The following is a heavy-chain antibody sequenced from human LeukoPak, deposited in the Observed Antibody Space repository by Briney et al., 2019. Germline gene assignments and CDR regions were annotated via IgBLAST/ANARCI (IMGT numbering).Heavy chain of an antibody. V-gene: IGHV3-21*01. Sequence: GGSLRLSCAASGFSFSSYSMNWVRQAPGKGLGWVSTISSSSSYIYYADSAKGRFTISRDNAKNSLYLQMNSLRAEDTAVYYCARDLRFGELLNPTAGSYWGQGTLVTVSS. CDR3: ARDLRFGELLNPTAGSY. J-gene: IGHJ4*02. D-gene: IGHD3-10*01. CDR2: ISSSSSYI. CDR1: GFSFSSYS.